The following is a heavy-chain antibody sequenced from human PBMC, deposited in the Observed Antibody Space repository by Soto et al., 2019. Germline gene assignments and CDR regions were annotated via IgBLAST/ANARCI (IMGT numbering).Heavy chain of an antibody. CDR1: GFTFSTYG. D-gene: IGHD4-17*01. J-gene: IGHJ4*02. Sequence: PGGSLRLSCASSGFTFSTYGMSWVRQAPGKGLEWVSSGSYNGDTTYYADSVKGRFTISRDNSKNTVYLQMNSLRTEDTATYYCASTDYGGDGKDSWGQGTLVTVSS. CDR3: ASTDYGGDGKDS. V-gene: IGHV3-23*01. CDR2: GSYNGDTT.